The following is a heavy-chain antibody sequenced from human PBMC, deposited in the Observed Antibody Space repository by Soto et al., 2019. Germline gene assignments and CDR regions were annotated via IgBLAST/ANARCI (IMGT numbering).Heavy chain of an antibody. D-gene: IGHD5-12*01. CDR2: ISSSGSTI. J-gene: IGHJ4*02. CDR3: ARAGYEMIAFDY. Sequence: PGGSLRLSCAASGFTFSSYEMNWVRQAPGKGLEWVSYISSSGSTIYYADSVKGRFTISRDNAKNSLYLQMNSLRAEDTAVYYCARAGYEMIAFDYWGQGTLVTVSS. CDR1: GFTFSSYE. V-gene: IGHV3-48*03.